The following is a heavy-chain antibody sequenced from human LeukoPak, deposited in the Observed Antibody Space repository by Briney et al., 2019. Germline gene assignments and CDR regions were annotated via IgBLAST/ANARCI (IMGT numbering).Heavy chain of an antibody. D-gene: IGHD3-10*01. CDR2: IYHSGST. CDR3: ARGGPLWFGELSYFDY. Sequence: SQTLSLTCAVSGGSISSGGYSWRWIRQPPGKGLEWIVYIYHSGSTYYNPSLKSRVTISVDRSKNQFSLKLSSVTAADTAVYYCARGGPLWFGELSYFDYWGQGTLVTVSS. CDR1: GGSISSGGYS. J-gene: IGHJ4*02. V-gene: IGHV4-30-2*01.